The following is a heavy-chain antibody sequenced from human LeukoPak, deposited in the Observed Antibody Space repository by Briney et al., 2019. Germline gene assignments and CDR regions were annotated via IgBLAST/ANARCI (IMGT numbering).Heavy chain of an antibody. Sequence: ASVKVSCKASGYTFTGYYMHWVRPAPGQGLEWMGWINPNSGGTNYAQKFQGRVTMTRDTSISTAYMELSRLRSDDTAVYYCARDRGSYFSDAFDIWGQGTMVTVSS. CDR2: INPNSGGT. CDR3: ARDRGSYFSDAFDI. V-gene: IGHV1-2*02. J-gene: IGHJ3*02. D-gene: IGHD1-26*01. CDR1: GYTFTGYY.